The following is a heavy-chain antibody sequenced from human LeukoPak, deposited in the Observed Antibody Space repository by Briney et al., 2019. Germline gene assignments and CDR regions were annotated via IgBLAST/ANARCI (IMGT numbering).Heavy chain of an antibody. CDR3: AKGRIAAAGDFDY. V-gene: IGHV3-23*01. J-gene: IGHJ4*02. D-gene: IGHD6-13*01. Sequence: AGSLRLSCAASGFTFSNYAMSWVRQAPGKGLEWVSGISESDGRTYYADSVKGRFTISRDTSKNTLYLQMNSLRAEDTAVYYCAKGRIAAAGDFDYWGQGTLVAVST. CDR2: ISESDGRT. CDR1: GFTFSNYA.